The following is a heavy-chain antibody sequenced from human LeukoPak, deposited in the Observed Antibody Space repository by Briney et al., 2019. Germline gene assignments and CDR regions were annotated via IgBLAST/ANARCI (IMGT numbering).Heavy chain of an antibody. J-gene: IGHJ3*02. Sequence: SETLSLTCAVYGGAFSGYYWSWIRQPPGKGLEWIGEINHSGSTNYNPSLKSRVTISVDTSKNQFSLKLSSVTAADTAVYYCARFLSDVVVVAAAPVDAFDIWGQGTMVTVSS. CDR1: GGAFSGYY. V-gene: IGHV4-34*01. CDR3: ARFLSDVVVVAAAPVDAFDI. D-gene: IGHD2-15*01. CDR2: INHSGST.